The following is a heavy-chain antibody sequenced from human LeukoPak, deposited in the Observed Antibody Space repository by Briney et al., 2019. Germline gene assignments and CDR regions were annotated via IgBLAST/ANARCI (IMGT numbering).Heavy chain of an antibody. CDR1: EFTFNSFW. CDR2: IKQDGSER. V-gene: IGHV3-7*01. J-gene: IGHJ6*03. CDR3: ARCMAGPWNYNSHYMDV. Sequence: GGSLRLFCAASEFTFNSFWMTWVRQAQGKGLEWVANIKQDGSERYYADSVKGRFTISRDNAKNSLYLQMNSLRAEDTAVYYCARCMAGPWNYNSHYMDVWGKGTTVTVSS. D-gene: IGHD2-8*01.